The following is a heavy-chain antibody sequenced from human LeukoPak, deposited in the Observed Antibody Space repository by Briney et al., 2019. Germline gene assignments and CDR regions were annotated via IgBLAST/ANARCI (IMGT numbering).Heavy chain of an antibody. CDR3: AREDGYSDSSEFDY. V-gene: IGHV3-21*01. D-gene: IGHD5-24*01. CDR2: ISSSGYSI. CDR1: GFTFSNFN. Sequence: PGGSLRLSCAASGFTFSNFNMNWVRQAPGKGLEWVSCISSSGYSIYYADSVKGRFTISRDNAKNSLDLHLNSLRAEDTAVYYCAREDGYSDSSEFDYWGQGTLVLVSS. J-gene: IGHJ4*02.